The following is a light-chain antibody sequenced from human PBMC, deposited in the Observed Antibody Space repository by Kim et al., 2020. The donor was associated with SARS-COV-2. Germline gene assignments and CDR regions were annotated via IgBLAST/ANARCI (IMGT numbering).Light chain of an antibody. Sequence: VTISFTWTSSSSGAICDVNWYQLHPGTAPTVIIYSNGNRPSAVPDRFSCSKSGTAASLAITGLQEEDEADYFCQSYDTTLSGFYVFGTGTKVTVL. CDR3: QSYDTTLSGFYV. J-gene: IGLJ1*01. CDR2: SNG. V-gene: IGLV1-40*01. CDR1: SSSSGAICD.